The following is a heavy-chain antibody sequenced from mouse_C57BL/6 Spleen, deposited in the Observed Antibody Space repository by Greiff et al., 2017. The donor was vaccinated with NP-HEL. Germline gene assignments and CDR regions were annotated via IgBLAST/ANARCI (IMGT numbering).Heavy chain of an antibody. CDR1: GYSFTGYY. V-gene: IGHV1-31*01. J-gene: IGHJ4*01. D-gene: IGHD3-2*02. CDR2: IYPYNGVS. CDR3: AKTAQATYYAMDY. Sequence: VQLVESGPELVKPGASVKISCKASGYSFTGYYMHWVKQSHGNILDWIGYIYPYNGVSSYNQKFKGKATLTVDKSSSTAYMELRSLTSEDSAVYYCAKTAQATYYAMDYWGQGTSVTVSS.